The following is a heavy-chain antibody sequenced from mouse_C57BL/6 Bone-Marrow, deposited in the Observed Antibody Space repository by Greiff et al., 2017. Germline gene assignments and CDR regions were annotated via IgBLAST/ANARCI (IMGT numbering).Heavy chain of an antibody. CDR2: IYPGGGYT. D-gene: IGHD2-3*01. CDR1: GYTFTNYW. CDR3: ARDGYYWYFDV. V-gene: IGHV1-63*01. Sequence: QVQLKESGAELVRPGTSVKMSCKASGYTFTNYWIGWAKQRPGHGLEWIGDIYPGGGYTNYNEKFKGKATLTADKSSSTAYMQFSSLTSEDSAIYYCARDGYYWYFDVWGTGTTVTVSS. J-gene: IGHJ1*03.